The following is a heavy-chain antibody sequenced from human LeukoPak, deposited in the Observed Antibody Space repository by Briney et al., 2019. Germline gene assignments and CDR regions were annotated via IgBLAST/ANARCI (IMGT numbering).Heavy chain of an antibody. D-gene: IGHD6-13*01. CDR3: AKISTPIPAAGAMDN. Sequence: GGSLRLSCAASGFTFSSYGMHWVRQAPGKGLEWVAVIWYDGSNKYYADSVKGRFTISRDNSKNTLYLQMNGLRAEDTAVYYCAKISTPIPAAGAMDNWGQGTLVTVSS. V-gene: IGHV3-33*06. J-gene: IGHJ4*02. CDR2: IWYDGSNK. CDR1: GFTFSSYG.